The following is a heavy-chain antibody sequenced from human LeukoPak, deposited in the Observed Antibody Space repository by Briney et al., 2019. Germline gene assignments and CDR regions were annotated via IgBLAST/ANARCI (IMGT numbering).Heavy chain of an antibody. CDR1: GGSFSGYY. D-gene: IGHD4-17*01. V-gene: IGHV4-34*01. CDR2: INHSGST. J-gene: IGHJ4*02. Sequence: SETLSLTCAVYGGSFSGYYWSWIRQPPGKGLEWIGEINHSGSTNYNPSLKSRVTISVDTSKNQFSLKLSSVTAADTAVYYCARSQRNDYGDPGGNGYWGQGTLVTVSS. CDR3: ARSQRNDYGDPGGNGY.